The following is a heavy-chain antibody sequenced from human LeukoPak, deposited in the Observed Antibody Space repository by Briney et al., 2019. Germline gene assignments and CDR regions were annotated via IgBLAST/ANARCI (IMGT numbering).Heavy chain of an antibody. CDR3: ATGGDWFDC. D-gene: IGHD2-21*02. V-gene: IGHV4-30-4*07. Sequence: PSQTLSLTCAVSGGSISSGGYSWSWIRQQPGKGLEWIGYIHYSGSTYYNPSLKSRVTISVDTSKNQFSLKLSSVTAADTAVYYCATGGDWFDCWGQGTLVTVSS. CDR2: IHYSGST. CDR1: GGSISSGGYS. J-gene: IGHJ4*02.